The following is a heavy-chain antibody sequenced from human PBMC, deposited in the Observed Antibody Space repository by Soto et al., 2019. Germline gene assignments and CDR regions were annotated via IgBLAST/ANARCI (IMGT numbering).Heavy chain of an antibody. Sequence: QVQLVQSGAEVKKPGSSVKVSCKASGGTFSTYSMFWVRQAPGQGLEWMGRIIPILGIANYAQKSQGRVTITADKSTSTAYMELSSLRSEDTALYYCTIGSWSGEVFDIWGQGTMVTVSS. D-gene: IGHD2-21*01. J-gene: IGHJ3*02. CDR2: IIPILGIA. CDR3: TIGSWSGEVFDI. V-gene: IGHV1-69*02. CDR1: GGTFSTYS.